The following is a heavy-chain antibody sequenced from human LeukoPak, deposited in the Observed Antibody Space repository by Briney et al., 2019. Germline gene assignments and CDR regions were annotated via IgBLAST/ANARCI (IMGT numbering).Heavy chain of an antibody. CDR2: INPKSGGT. V-gene: IGHV1-2*02. CDR3: ARGGLPIYYYYRDV. D-gene: IGHD4-11*01. J-gene: IGHJ6*03. CDR1: GYTFTSYG. Sequence: ASVTVSCKASGYTFTSYGISWVRQAPGQGLEWMGWINPKSGGTNYAQKFQGRVTMTRDRSISTAYMELSRLGSDDTAVYYCARGGLPIYYYYRDVWGKGTTVTVSS.